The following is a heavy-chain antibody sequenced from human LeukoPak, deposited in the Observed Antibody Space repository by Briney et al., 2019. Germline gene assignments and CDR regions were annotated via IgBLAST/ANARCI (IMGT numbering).Heavy chain of an antibody. CDR1: GFTFSSYD. CDR3: ARGAGEDDSSPGAFDI. J-gene: IGHJ3*02. Sequence: GGSLRLSCAASGFTFSSYDMHWVRQATGKGLEWVSAIGTAGDTYYPGSVKGRFTISRENAKNSLYLQMNSLRAGDTAVYYCARGAGEDDSSPGAFDIWGQGTMVTVSS. D-gene: IGHD3-22*01. V-gene: IGHV3-13*01. CDR2: IGTAGDT.